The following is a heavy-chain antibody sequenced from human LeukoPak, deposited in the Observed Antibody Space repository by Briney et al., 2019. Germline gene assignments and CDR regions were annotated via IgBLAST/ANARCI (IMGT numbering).Heavy chain of an antibody. V-gene: IGHV3-7*01. CDR2: IKTDGSEK. J-gene: IGHJ6*02. Sequence: GGSLRLSCAASGFTFSDYYMSWIRQAPGQGLERVANIKTDGSEKFYMDALKGRFTISRDNAKSTMYLQMNSLRAEDTAVYYCVRFRRDYYYGLDVWGQGTTVTVSS. CDR1: GFTFSDYY. CDR3: VRFRRDYYYGLDV.